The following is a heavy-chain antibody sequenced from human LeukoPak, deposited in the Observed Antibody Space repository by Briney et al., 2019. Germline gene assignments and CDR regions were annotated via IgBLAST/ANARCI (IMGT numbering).Heavy chain of an antibody. CDR2: ISSSSSYI. J-gene: IGHJ4*02. V-gene: IGHV3-21*01. Sequence: GGSLRLSCAASGFTFSSCRMNWVRQAPGKGLEWVSSISSSSSYIHYADSVKGRFTVSRDNTKNSLYLQMNSLRAEDTAVYYCARDDDPIQLLPHFDYWGQGTLVTVSS. CDR1: GFTFSSCR. D-gene: IGHD5-18*01. CDR3: ARDDDPIQLLPHFDY.